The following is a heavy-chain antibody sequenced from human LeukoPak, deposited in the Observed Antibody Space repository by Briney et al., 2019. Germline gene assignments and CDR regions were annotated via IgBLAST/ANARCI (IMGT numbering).Heavy chain of an antibody. V-gene: IGHV3-48*01. CDR1: GFTLSSHN. CDR3: ARPGITAFDI. CDR2: ISSSGSIT. D-gene: IGHD3-10*01. J-gene: IGHJ3*02. Sequence: GGSLRLSCVASGFTLSSHNINWVRQAPGKGLEWVSHISSSGSITYYGDSVKGRITISRDNAKNSVSLYMNSLRAEDSAVYYCARPGITAFDIWGRGTMVTVSS.